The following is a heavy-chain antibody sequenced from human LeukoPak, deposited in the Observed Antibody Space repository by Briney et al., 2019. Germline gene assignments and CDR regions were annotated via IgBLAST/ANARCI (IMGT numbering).Heavy chain of an antibody. CDR2: IYYSGST. D-gene: IGHD3-22*01. CDR3: ARSYDRPYYFDY. V-gene: IGHV4-59*01. J-gene: IGHJ4*02. CDR1: GGSISSCY. Sequence: PSETLSLTCTVSGGSISSCYWSWVGQPPGKGVEGMGYIYYSGSTHYNPSLQSRVTISVDTSKNQFSLKLSSVTAADTAVYYCARSYDRPYYFDYWGQGTLVTVSS.